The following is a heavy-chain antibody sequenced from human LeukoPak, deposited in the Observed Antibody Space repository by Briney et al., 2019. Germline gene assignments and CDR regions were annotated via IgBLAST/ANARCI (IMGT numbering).Heavy chain of an antibody. J-gene: IGHJ3*02. CDR2: ISSSSRYI. Sequence: GGSLRLSCAASGFTFSSYSMNWVRQAPGKELEWVSSISSSSRYIYYADSVKGRFTISRDNAKNSLYLQMNSLRAEDTAAYYCARDPLGRYCSSTSCLRDIWSQGTMVTVSS. CDR3: ARDPLGRYCSSTSCLRDI. D-gene: IGHD2-2*01. CDR1: GFTFSSYS. V-gene: IGHV3-21*01.